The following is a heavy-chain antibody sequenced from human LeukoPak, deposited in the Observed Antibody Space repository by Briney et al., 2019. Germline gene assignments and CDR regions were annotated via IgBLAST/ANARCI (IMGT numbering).Heavy chain of an antibody. CDR3: ARDRYYYDSSGFLYYFDY. Sequence: GGSLRLSCAASGFTVSSNYMSWVRQAPGKGLEWVSVIYSGGSTYYADSVKGRFTISRDNSKNTLYLQMNSLRAEDTAVYYCARDRYYYDSSGFLYYFDYWGQGTLVTVSS. CDR2: IYSGGST. CDR1: GFTVSSNY. D-gene: IGHD3-22*01. J-gene: IGHJ4*02. V-gene: IGHV3-66*01.